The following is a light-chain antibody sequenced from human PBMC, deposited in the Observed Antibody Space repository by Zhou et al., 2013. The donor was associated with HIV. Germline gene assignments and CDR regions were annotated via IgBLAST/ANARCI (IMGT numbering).Light chain of an antibody. Sequence: DIVLTQSPLSLAVTRGQPASISCRSSQDLEHDDGSTYLNWFYQRPGQSPRRLIYKVSNRDSGVPDRFSGSGSGTDFTLKLSRVEADDVGVYFCMQGTEWPRTF. CDR1: QDLEHDDGSTY. V-gene: IGKV2-30*02. CDR2: KVS. CDR3: MQGTEWPRT. J-gene: IGKJ1*01.